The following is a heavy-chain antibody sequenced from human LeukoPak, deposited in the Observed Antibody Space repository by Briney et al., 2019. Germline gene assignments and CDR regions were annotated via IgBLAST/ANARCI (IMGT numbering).Heavy chain of an antibody. Sequence: APVKVSCKVSGYTLTELSMHWVRQAPGKGLEWMGGFDPEDGETIYAQKFQGRVTMTEDTSTDTAYMELSSLRSEDTAVYYCATDYPWWEPDAFDIWGQGTMVTVSS. CDR3: ATDYPWWEPDAFDI. D-gene: IGHD1-26*01. J-gene: IGHJ3*02. V-gene: IGHV1-24*01. CDR1: GYTLTELS. CDR2: FDPEDGET.